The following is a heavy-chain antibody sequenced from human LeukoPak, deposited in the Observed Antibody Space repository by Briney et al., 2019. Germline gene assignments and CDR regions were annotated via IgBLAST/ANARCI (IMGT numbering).Heavy chain of an antibody. D-gene: IGHD3-22*01. CDR3: ARDRGGQYYYDSYPYI. V-gene: IGHV4-34*01. Sequence: TSETLSLTCAVYGGSFSGYYWSWIRQPPGKGLEWIGEINHSGSTNYNPSLKSRVTISVDTSKNQFSLKLSSVTAADTAVYYCARDRGGQYYYDSYPYIWGQGTMVTVSS. CDR2: INHSGST. CDR1: GGSFSGYY. J-gene: IGHJ3*02.